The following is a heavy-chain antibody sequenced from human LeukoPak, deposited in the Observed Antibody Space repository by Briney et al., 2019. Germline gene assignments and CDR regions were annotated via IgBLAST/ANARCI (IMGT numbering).Heavy chain of an antibody. CDR1: GDSISSGDYY. Sequence: PSQTLSLTCTVSGDSISSGDYYWSWIRRPPGKGLEWIGYVHYSGSAWYDPSHKSRITLSVDTSKNLFSLNLSSVTGADTAVYYCAAAGGWYVVSWGQGTLVTVSS. J-gene: IGHJ4*02. D-gene: IGHD6-19*01. CDR2: VHYSGSA. V-gene: IGHV4-30-4*01. CDR3: AAAGGWYVVS.